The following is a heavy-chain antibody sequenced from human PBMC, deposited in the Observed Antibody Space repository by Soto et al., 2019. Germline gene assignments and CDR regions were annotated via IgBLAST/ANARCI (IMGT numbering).Heavy chain of an antibody. CDR3: PRGPPWMDAFDI. CDR2: ISHTGTT. Sequence: QVQLQESGPGLVKPSETLSLTCTVSGGSISSYYWSWIRQSPGKGLEWVAYISHTGTTDYNPSLKSRYTISLDTSKNQFSLKLSSVTAADTAVYYCPRGPPWMDAFDIWGQGTKVTVSP. CDR1: GGSISSYY. V-gene: IGHV4-59*01. J-gene: IGHJ3*02. D-gene: IGHD5-12*01.